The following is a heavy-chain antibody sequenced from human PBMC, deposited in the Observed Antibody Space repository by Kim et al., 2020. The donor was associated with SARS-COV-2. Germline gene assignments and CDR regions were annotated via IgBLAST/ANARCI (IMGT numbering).Heavy chain of an antibody. V-gene: IGHV4-34*01. J-gene: IGHJ5*02. D-gene: IGHD3-3*01. CDR3: ARDRPYDFWSGYSWFDP. CDR1: GGSFSGYY. CDR2: INHSGST. Sequence: SETLSLTCAVYGGSFSGYYWSWIRQPPGKGLEWIGEINHSGSTNYNPSLKSRVTISVYTSKNQFSLKLSSVTAADTAVYYCARDRPYDFWSGYSWFDPWGQGTLVTVSS.